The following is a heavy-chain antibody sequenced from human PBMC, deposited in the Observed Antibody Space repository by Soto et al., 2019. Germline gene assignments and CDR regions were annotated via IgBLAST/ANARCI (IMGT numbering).Heavy chain of an antibody. V-gene: IGHV1-3*01. Sequence: ASVKFSCKASAYSFTTYAMHWLRQAPGQRLEWMGWINAGNGNTKYSPKFQGRVTITRDTSASTAYMELSSLRYEDTAVYYCARKEASGDAFDIWGQGTMVTVSS. CDR1: AYSFTTYA. CDR3: ARKEASGDAFDI. D-gene: IGHD1-26*01. J-gene: IGHJ3*02. CDR2: INAGNGNT.